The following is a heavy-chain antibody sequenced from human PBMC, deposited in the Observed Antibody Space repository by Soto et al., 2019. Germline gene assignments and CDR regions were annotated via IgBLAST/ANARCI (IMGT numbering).Heavy chain of an antibody. D-gene: IGHD3-22*01. V-gene: IGHV1-69*13. CDR3: ARLIYYDSSGYYYYYYGMDV. Sequence: SLKVSCKASGGTFSSYAISWVRQAPGQGLEWMGGIIPIFGTANYAQKFQGRVTITADESTSTAYMELSSLRSEDTAVYYCARLIYYDSSGYYYYYYGMDVWGQGTTVTVSS. J-gene: IGHJ6*02. CDR2: IIPIFGTA. CDR1: GGTFSSYA.